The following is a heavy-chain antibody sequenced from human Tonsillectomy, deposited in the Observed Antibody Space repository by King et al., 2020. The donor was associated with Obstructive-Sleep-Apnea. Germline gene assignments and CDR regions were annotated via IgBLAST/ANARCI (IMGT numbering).Heavy chain of an antibody. CDR2: INPNNGDT. CDR1: GYTFTGYY. D-gene: IGHD6-19*01. V-gene: IGHV1-2*04. Sequence: QLVQSGAEVKKPGASVKVSCKASGYTFTGYYTHWVRQAPGQGIEWMGWINPNNGDTKYVQKFQGWVTMTRDTSISTAYLEVRSDDTAVYYCARCSNGWAYNWFDPWGQGSLVTVSS. CDR3: ARCSNGWAYNWFDP. J-gene: IGHJ5*02.